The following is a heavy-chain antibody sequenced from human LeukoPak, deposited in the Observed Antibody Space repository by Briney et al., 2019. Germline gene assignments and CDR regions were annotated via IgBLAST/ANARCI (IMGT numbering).Heavy chain of an antibody. CDR2: ISGSGGST. CDR3: AYYDSSGYRVTFDY. J-gene: IGHJ4*02. D-gene: IGHD3-22*01. CDR1: GFTFSSYG. Sequence: GGTLRLSCAASGFTFSSYGMSWVRQAPGKGLEWVSAISGSGGSTYYADSVKGRFTISRGNSKNTLYLQMNSLRAEDTAVYYCAYYDSSGYRVTFDYWGQGTLVTVSS. V-gene: IGHV3-23*01.